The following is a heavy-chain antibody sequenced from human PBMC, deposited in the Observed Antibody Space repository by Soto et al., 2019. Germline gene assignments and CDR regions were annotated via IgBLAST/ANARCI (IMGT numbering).Heavy chain of an antibody. Sequence: EVQLVESGGGLVQPGGSLRLSSAASGFTFSSYWMSWVREAPGKGLEWVAHITEDGSEKYYVDSVKGRFTISRDNAKNSLYLQMNSLRAEDTAVYYCARASLVVATDYWGQGTLVTVSS. J-gene: IGHJ4*02. CDR1: GFTFSSYW. D-gene: IGHD2-21*01. V-gene: IGHV3-7*04. CDR2: ITEDGSEK. CDR3: ARASLVVATDY.